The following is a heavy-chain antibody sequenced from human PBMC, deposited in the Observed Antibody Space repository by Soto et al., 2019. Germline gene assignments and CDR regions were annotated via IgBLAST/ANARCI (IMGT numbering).Heavy chain of an antibody. V-gene: IGHV1-2*04. CDR1: GYTFTGYY. D-gene: IGHD2-2*02. CDR3: ARDGGCSSTSCSTTNFDY. J-gene: IGHJ4*02. CDR2: INPHSGGT. Sequence: ASVKVSCKASGYTFTGYYMHWVRQAPGQGLEWVGWINPHSGGTNYAQKFRGWVTMTRDTSISTVYMELSRLRSDDTAVYYCARDGGCSSTSCSTTNFDYWGQGTLVTVSS.